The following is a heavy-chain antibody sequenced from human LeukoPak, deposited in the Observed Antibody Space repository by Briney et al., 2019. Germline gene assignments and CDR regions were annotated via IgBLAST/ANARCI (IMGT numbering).Heavy chain of an antibody. CDR2: IIPIFGTA. Sequence: ASMKVSCKASGYTFTSYGITWVRQAPGQGLEWMGGIIPIFGTANYAQKFRGRVTITADESTSTAYMELSSLRSEDTAVYYCAIPGVSDYWGQGTLVTVSS. CDR1: GYTFTSYG. V-gene: IGHV1-69*13. J-gene: IGHJ4*02. CDR3: AIPGVSDY.